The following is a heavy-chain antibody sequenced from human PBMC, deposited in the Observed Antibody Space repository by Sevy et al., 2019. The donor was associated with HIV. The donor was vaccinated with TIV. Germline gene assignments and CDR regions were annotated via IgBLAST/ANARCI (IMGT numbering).Heavy chain of an antibody. CDR1: GDSISSSSYY. J-gene: IGHJ6*02. CDR2: IYYSGST. CDR3: ARYPAAVRFLESLTADMDV. Sequence: SETLSLTCTVSGDSISSSSYYWGWSRQPPGKGLEWIRRIYYSGSTYYNPSLKSRVTISVDTSKNQFSLKLSSVTAADTAVYYCARYPAAVRFLESLTADMDVWGQGTTVTVSS. D-gene: IGHD3-3*01. V-gene: IGHV4-39*01.